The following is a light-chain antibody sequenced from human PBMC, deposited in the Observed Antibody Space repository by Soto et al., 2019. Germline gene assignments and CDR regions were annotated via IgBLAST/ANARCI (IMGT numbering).Light chain of an antibody. CDR2: AAS. J-gene: IGKJ2*01. V-gene: IGKV1-27*01. CDR3: QHYDNAPYT. Sequence: DIQMTQSPSSLSASVGDRVTITCRASQGISNYLAWYQQKAGKVPKLLIYAASTLQSGVPARFRGSGSGTDFTLTISSLQPEDVATYYCQHYDNAPYTFGQGTKLEIK. CDR1: QGISNY.